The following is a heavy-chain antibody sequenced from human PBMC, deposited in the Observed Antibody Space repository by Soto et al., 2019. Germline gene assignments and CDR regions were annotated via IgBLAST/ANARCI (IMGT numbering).Heavy chain of an antibody. V-gene: IGHV1-18*01. D-gene: IGHD3-3*01. J-gene: IGHJ4*02. Sequence: ASVKVSCKASGYTFTSYGISWVRQAPGQGLEWMGWISAYNGNTNYAQKLQGRVTMTTDTSTSTAYMELRSLRSDDTAVYYCARDYDFWSGYYSAYWGQGTLVTVSS. CDR3: ARDYDFWSGYYSAY. CDR2: ISAYNGNT. CDR1: GYTFTSYG.